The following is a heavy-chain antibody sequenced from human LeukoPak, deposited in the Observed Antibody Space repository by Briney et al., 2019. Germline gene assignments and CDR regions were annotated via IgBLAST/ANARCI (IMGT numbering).Heavy chain of an antibody. CDR2: IIPIFGTA. Sequence: SVKVSCKAPGGTFSSYAISWVRQAPGQGLEWMGGIIPIFGTANYAQKFQGRVTITADESTSTAYMELSSLRSEDTAVYYCARAFIAAAGPDWYFDLWGRGTLVTVSS. CDR1: GGTFSSYA. V-gene: IGHV1-69*01. J-gene: IGHJ2*01. CDR3: ARAFIAAAGPDWYFDL. D-gene: IGHD6-13*01.